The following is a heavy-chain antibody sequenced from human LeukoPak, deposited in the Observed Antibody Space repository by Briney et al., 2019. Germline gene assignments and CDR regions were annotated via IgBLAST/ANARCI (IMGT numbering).Heavy chain of an antibody. J-gene: IGHJ5*02. D-gene: IGHD5/OR15-5a*01. CDR2: INHSGST. V-gene: IGHV4-34*01. Sequence: PSETLSLTCAVYGGSFSGYYWSWIRQPPGKGLEWIGEINHSGSTNYNPSLKSRVTMSVDTSKNQFSLRLNSVTAADTAVYYCARVGSTMTSFNGWFDLWGQGSLVTVSS. CDR1: GGSFSGYY. CDR3: ARVGSTMTSFNGWFDL.